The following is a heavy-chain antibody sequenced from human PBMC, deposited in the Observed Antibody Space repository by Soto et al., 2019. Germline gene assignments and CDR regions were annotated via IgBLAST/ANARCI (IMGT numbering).Heavy chain of an antibody. V-gene: IGHV1-18*01. D-gene: IGHD1-20*01. J-gene: IGHJ1*01. CDR1: GYTFSNYG. CDR3: ARDTESNRYND. Sequence: QVQLVQSGGEVKRPGASVKVSCKTSGYTFSNYGITWVRQAPGQPLEWLGWISLYSDGTNYAQKFQGRVSMTTDTSTTTAYMELRSLRSDDTAVYYCARDTESNRYNDWGQGTLVTVSS. CDR2: ISLYSDGT.